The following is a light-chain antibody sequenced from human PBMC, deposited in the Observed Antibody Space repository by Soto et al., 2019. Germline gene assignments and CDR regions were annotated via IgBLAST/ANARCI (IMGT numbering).Light chain of an antibody. V-gene: IGLV1-44*01. CDR1: SSNIGSNT. Sequence: QSVLTKPPSASGTPGQRVTISCSGSSSNIGSNTVNWYQQLPGTAPKLLIYSHNQRPSGVPDRFSVSKSGTSASLAISGLQSEDEADYYCATWDDSLDGYVFGTGTKLTVL. CDR2: SHN. J-gene: IGLJ1*01. CDR3: ATWDDSLDGYV.